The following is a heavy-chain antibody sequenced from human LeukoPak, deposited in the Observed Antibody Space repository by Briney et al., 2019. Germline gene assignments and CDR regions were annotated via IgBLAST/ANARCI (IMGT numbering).Heavy chain of an antibody. J-gene: IGHJ1*01. CDR2: IKSDGGT. Sequence: PGGSLRLSCVASGFTFDHYGMHWVRQAPGKGLVWVSRIKSDGGTNYADSVKGRFTISRDNAKKTVSLQMNSLRPEDTGVYYCARAPSEIGGYYPEYFRHWGQGTLVTVSS. V-gene: IGHV3-74*01. CDR1: GFTFDHYG. D-gene: IGHD3-22*01. CDR3: ARAPSEIGGYYPEYFRH.